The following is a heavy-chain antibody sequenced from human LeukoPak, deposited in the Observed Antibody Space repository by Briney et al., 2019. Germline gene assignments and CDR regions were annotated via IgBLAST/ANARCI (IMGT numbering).Heavy chain of an antibody. D-gene: IGHD3-22*01. CDR2: INPNSGGT. CDR3: ARVGYYESSGYYEY. CDR1: GYTLTDYY. J-gene: IGHJ4*02. V-gene: IGHV1-2*06. Sequence: ASVKVSCKASGYTLTDYYMHWVRQAPGQGLEWMGRINPNSGGTNYAQKFQGRVTMARDTSISTVYMELSRLRSDDTAVYYCARVGYYESSGYYEYWGQGTLVTVSS.